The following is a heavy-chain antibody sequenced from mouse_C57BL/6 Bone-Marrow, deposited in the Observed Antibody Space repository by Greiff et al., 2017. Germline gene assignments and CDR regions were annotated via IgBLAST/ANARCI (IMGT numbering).Heavy chain of an antibody. CDR3: ARDWDGVDY. J-gene: IGHJ2*01. D-gene: IGHD4-1*01. V-gene: IGHV1-69*01. CDR1: GYTFTSYW. CDR2: IDPSDSYT. Sequence: QVQLKQPGAELVMPGASVKLSCKASGYTFTSYWMHWVKQRPGQGLEWIGEIDPSDSYTNYNQKFKGKSTLTVDKSSSTAYMQLSSLTSADSAVYYCARDWDGVDYWGQGTTLTVSS.